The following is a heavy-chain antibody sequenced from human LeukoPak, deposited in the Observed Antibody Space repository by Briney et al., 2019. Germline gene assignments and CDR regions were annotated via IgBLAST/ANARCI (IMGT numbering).Heavy chain of an antibody. CDR1: GYTFTSYY. D-gene: IGHD3-9*01. CDR3: ARGYYDITP. CDR2: INPSGGST. J-gene: IGHJ5*02. V-gene: IGHV1-46*01. Sequence: GASVKVSCKASGYTFTSYYMHWVRQAPGQGLEWMGIINPSGGSTTYSQKFQGRVTMTRDTATSTVYMELSSLRSEDAAVYYCARGYYDITPWGQGTLVTVSS.